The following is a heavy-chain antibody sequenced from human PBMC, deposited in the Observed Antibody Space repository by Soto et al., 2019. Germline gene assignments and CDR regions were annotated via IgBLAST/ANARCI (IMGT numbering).Heavy chain of an antibody. CDR1: GGSISSYY. CDR3: ARLPGIAAAGTWGGYYYYGMDV. V-gene: IGHV4-59*01. CDR2: IYYSGSA. J-gene: IGHJ6*02. Sequence: SETLSLTCTVSGGSISSYYWSWIRQPPGKGLEWIGYIYYSGSANYNPSLKSRVTISVDTSKNQFSLKLSSVTAADTAVYYCARLPGIAAAGTWGGYYYYGMDVWGQGTTVTVSS. D-gene: IGHD6-13*01.